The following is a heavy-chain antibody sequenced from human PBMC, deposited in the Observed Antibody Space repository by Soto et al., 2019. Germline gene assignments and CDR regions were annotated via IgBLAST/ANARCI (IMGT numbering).Heavy chain of an antibody. CDR2: VYFSGST. CDR3: ATYDVLTGNDAFNI. CDR1: GGSLNSYY. V-gene: IGHV4-59*08. D-gene: IGHD3-9*01. Sequence: SETLSLTCTVSGGSLNSYYWSWIRQPPGRGLEYIGYVYFSGSTHYNPSLQSRVTISIDMSNNRFSLKLSSVTATDTAVYYCATYDVLTGNDAFNIWGQGTMVTVSS. J-gene: IGHJ3*02.